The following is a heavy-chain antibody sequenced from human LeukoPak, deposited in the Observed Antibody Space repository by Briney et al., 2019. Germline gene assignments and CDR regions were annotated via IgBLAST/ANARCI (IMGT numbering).Heavy chain of an antibody. Sequence: GESMKISCQGSGFNFTTSWIGWVRQMPGKGLEWMGIIYPDDSDTRYSLSLQGQVTISADKSISTAYLQWSSLKASDTAMYYCARAPDLLDRYSSDYWGQGTLVTVSS. J-gene: IGHJ4*02. CDR3: ARAPDLLDRYSSDY. V-gene: IGHV5-51*01. D-gene: IGHD6-13*01. CDR2: IYPDDSDT. CDR1: GFNFTTSW.